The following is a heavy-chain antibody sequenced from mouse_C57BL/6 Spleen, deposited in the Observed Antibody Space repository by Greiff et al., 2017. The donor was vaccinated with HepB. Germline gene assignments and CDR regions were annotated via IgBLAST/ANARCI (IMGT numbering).Heavy chain of an antibody. V-gene: IGHV1-62-2*01. CDR1: GYTFTEYT. J-gene: IGHJ3*01. Sequence: VQLQQSGAELVKPGASVKLSCKASGYTFTEYTIHWVKQRSGQGLEWIGWFYPGSGSIKYNEKFKDNATLTADKSSSTVYMELSRLTSEDSAVYFCARHEDDYYGTSSWFAYWGQGTLVTVSA. CDR2: FYPGSGSI. CDR3: ARHEDDYYGTSSWFAY. D-gene: IGHD1-1*01.